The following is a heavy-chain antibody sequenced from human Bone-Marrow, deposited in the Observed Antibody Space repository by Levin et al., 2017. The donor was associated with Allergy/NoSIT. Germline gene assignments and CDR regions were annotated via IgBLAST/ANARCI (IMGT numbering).Heavy chain of an antibody. D-gene: IGHD3-9*01. CDR1: GGTFSSYA. V-gene: IGHV1-69*13. J-gene: IGHJ4*02. CDR2: IIPIFGTA. Sequence: SVKVSCKASGGTFSSYAISWVRQAPGQGLEWMGGIIPIFGTANYAQKFQGRVTITADESTSTAYMELSSLRSEDTAVYYCARDSPYYDILTGYSPWGQGTLVTVSS. CDR3: ARDSPYYDILTGYSP.